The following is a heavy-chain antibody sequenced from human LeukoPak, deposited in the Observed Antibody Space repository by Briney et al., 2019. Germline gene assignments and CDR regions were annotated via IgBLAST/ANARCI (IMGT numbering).Heavy chain of an antibody. CDR1: GGSFSGYY. J-gene: IGHJ5*02. V-gene: IGHV4-34*01. CDR2: INHSGST. CDR3: AKKGYYDFWSGYYTEWFDP. D-gene: IGHD3-3*01. Sequence: SETLSLTCAVYGGSFSGYYWSWIRQPPGKGLEWIGEINHSGSTNYNPSLKSRVTISVDTSKNQFSLKLSSVTAADTAVYYCAKKGYYDFWSGYYTEWFDPWGQETLVTVSS.